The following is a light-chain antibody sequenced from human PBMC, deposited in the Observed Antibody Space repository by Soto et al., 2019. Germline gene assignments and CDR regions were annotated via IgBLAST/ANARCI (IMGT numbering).Light chain of an antibody. V-gene: IGKV1-33*01. J-gene: IGKJ4*01. CDR1: QDISNY. CDR3: QQYDNLPLT. CDR2: DAS. Sequence: DIQMTQSPSSLSASVGDRVTITCQASQDISNYLNWYRQKPGKAPKLLIYDASNLETGVPSRFSGSGSGTDFTFTISSLQPEDIATYYCQQYDNLPLTFGGGTK.